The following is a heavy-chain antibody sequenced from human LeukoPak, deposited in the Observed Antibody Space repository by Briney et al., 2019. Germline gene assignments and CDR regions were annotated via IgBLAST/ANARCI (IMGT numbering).Heavy chain of an antibody. CDR3: ARPRGNVEMATIPFDY. D-gene: IGHD5-24*01. CDR2: INWSGAST. CDR1: GFNFDDYG. V-gene: IGHV3-20*04. J-gene: IGHJ4*02. Sequence: GGSLRLSCAASGFNFDDYGMGWVRQAPGKGLEWVSGINWSGASTGYADSVKGRFTISRDNAKNFLYLQMNSLRAEDTAVYYCARPRGNVEMATIPFDYWGQGTLVTVSS.